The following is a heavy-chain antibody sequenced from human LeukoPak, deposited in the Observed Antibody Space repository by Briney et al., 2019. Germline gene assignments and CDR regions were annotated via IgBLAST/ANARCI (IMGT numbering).Heavy chain of an antibody. J-gene: IGHJ4*02. CDR2: ISTSSSTI. CDR1: GFTFSSYS. D-gene: IGHD3-22*01. V-gene: IGHV3-48*04. Sequence: PGGSLRLSCAASGFTFSSYSMNWVRQAPGKGLEWVSYISTSSSTIYYADSVKGRFTISRDNAENSLYLQMNSLRAEDTAVYYCARYLYADDYVSSGLYGGFDYWGQGTLVTVSS. CDR3: ARYLYADDYVSSGLYGGFDY.